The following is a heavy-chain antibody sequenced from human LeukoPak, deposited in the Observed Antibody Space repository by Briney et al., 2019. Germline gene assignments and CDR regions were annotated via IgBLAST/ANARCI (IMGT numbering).Heavy chain of an antibody. CDR2: INPSGST. D-gene: IGHD3-22*01. J-gene: IGHJ6*03. V-gene: IGHV4-34*01. CDR1: GFTFGGYY. CDR3: ARGRHDITMIVVVMTSVSYYLDV. Sequence: WGSLRLSCAASGFTFGGYYMAWIRQAPGKGLEWIGDINPSGSTYYNPSLKSRLTISVDTSKNQFSLKLRSVTAADTAVYYCARGRHDITMIVVVMTSVSYYLDVWGKGTTVTVS.